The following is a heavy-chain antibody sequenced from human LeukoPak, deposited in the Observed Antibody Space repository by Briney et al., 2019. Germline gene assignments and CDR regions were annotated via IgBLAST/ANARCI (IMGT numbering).Heavy chain of an antibody. CDR3: TFSSYGDHVGVDAFDM. CDR1: GFTFSTYW. V-gene: IGHV3-74*01. Sequence: GGSLRLSCAASGFTFSTYWMHWIRQAPGKGLVWVSRINAYGSSTNYADSVKGRFTISRDNAKNTVYLQMNSLSAEDTAMYYCTFSSYGDHVGVDAFDMWGQGTMVTVSS. J-gene: IGHJ3*02. D-gene: IGHD4-17*01. CDR2: INAYGSST.